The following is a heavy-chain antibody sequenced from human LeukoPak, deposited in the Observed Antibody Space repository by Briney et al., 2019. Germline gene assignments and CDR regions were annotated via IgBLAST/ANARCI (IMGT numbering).Heavy chain of an antibody. Sequence: SETLSLTCAVYGGSFSGYYWSWIRQPPGKGLEWIGEINHSGSTNYNPSLKSRVTISVDTSKNQFSLKLSSVTAAHTAVYYCARGPCSGGSCRYPMGYWGQGTLVTVSS. D-gene: IGHD2-15*01. V-gene: IGHV4-34*01. CDR1: GGSFSGYY. CDR2: INHSGST. CDR3: ARGPCSGGSCRYPMGY. J-gene: IGHJ4*02.